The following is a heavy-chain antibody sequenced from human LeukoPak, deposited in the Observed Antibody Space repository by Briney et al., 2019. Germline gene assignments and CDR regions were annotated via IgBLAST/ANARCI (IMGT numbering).Heavy chain of an antibody. V-gene: IGHV3-7*01. Sequence: GGSLRLSCAASGFTFSSYWMSWVRQAPGKGLEWVAYIKQDVTEKYYVDSVKGRFSISRDNAKNSLYLQMNSLRAEDTAVFYCARAPTIVGYTSRELGHWYFDLWGRGTLVTVSS. CDR3: ARAPTIVGYTSRELGHWYFDL. CDR1: GFTFSSYW. D-gene: IGHD6-13*01. J-gene: IGHJ2*01. CDR2: IKQDVTEK.